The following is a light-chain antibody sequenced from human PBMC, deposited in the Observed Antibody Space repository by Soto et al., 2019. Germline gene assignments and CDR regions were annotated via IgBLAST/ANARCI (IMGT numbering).Light chain of an antibody. J-gene: IGLJ3*02. CDR3: QAYDSSLSGLWV. CDR2: GNN. V-gene: IGLV1-40*01. Sequence: QSALTQPPSVSGAPGQRVTIPCTGRSSNIGAPYDVHWYQQVPGTAPKLLIYGNNNRPSGAPDRFSGSKSGTSASLAITGLQAEDEADYYCQAYDSSLSGLWVFGGGTQLTVL. CDR1: SSNIGAPYD.